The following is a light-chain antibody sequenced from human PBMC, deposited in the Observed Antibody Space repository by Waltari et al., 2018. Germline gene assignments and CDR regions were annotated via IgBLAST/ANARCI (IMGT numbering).Light chain of an antibody. J-gene: IGLJ3*02. V-gene: IGLV1-47*01. CDR1: SPNIGKNF. Sequence: QSVVTQPPSASGTPGQRVTISCSGSSPNIGKNFVYWYHQSPGTAPKLLIYWNNHRPPGLPDRSFGSTSSTSASLAISGLRSSDSSDYYCATWDDSLGGWVFGGGTKLTVL. CDR2: WNN. CDR3: ATWDDSLGGWV.